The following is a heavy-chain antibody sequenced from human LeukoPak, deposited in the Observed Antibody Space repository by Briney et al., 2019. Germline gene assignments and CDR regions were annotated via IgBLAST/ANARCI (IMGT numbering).Heavy chain of an antibody. J-gene: IGHJ1*01. V-gene: IGHV3-43*02. D-gene: IGHD6-19*01. Sequence: GGSLRLSCAASGSTFDAYAMHWVRQAPGKGLEWVSLFSGDGDSTYYAASVKGRFTISRDKTKNSLYLQRNSLRTEDTALYYCAKDIAAVAGMYFQHWGQGTLVTVSS. CDR3: AKDIAAVAGMYFQH. CDR1: GSTFDAYA. CDR2: FSGDGDST.